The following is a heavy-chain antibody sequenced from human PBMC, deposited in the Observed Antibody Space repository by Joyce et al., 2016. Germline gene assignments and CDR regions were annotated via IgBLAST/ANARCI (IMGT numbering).Heavy chain of an antibody. CDR1: GLSFDLHSF. Sequence: QVQLQESGPGLVKPSETLSLTCGVSGLSFDLHSFWGWIRQPPGKGLEWIGNVYLHGITHYSPSVKGRVTISMDTSKNQFSLNLNSLTAADTAVYFCARRPYNVHTPLGSDWYFDLWGRDTLVTVSS. J-gene: IGHJ2*01. D-gene: IGHD1-14*01. V-gene: IGHV4-38-2*01. CDR3: ARRPYNVHTPLGSDWYFDL. CDR2: VYLHGIT.